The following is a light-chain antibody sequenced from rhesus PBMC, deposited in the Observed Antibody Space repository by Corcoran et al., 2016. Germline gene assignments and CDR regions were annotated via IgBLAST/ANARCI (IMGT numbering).Light chain of an antibody. CDR3: LQHDNYPLT. CDR1: QGISTY. CDR2: AAS. Sequence: DIQMTQSPSSLSASAGDRVTITCRASQGISTYLNWYQQKPGKTPKRLIYAASSLESGVPSRFSGSGSGTDFTLTISNLQPEDFAAYYCLQHDNYPLTFGGGAKVEIK. J-gene: IGKJ4*01. V-gene: IGKV1-43*01.